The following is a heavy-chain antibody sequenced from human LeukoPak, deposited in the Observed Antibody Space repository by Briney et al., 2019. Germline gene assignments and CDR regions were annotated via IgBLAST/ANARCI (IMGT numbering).Heavy chain of an antibody. J-gene: IGHJ4*02. V-gene: IGHV3-74*01. CDR2: ISTDGSQT. CDR1: GFTFSNYW. Sequence: GSLRLSCEASGFTFSNYWMHWVRQPPGKGLMWVSQISTDGSQTFCADSVKGRFTISRDNAQNTLFLQMDSLRPEDTAVYYCVRSLRSADFWGQGTLVTVSS. CDR3: VRSLRSADF.